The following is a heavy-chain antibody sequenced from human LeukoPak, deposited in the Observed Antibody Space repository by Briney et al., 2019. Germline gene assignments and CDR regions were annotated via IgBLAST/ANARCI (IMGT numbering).Heavy chain of an antibody. Sequence: SGPTLVNPTQTLTLTCTFSGFSLSTRGMCGTWFRQPPGKALEWLASIDSDDEKYYTTSLKTRLTISKDTSKNQVVLTMTNMDPVDTATYYCARIGPQLAPRIDYWGQGTLVTVSS. V-gene: IGHV2-70*11. J-gene: IGHJ4*02. D-gene: IGHD6-6*01. CDR2: IDSDDEK. CDR1: GFSLSTRGMC. CDR3: ARIGPQLAPRIDY.